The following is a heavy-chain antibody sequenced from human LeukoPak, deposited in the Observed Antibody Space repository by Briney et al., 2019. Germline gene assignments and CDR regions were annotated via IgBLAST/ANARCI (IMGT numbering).Heavy chain of an antibody. CDR2: ISGSGGST. D-gene: IGHD3-10*01. CDR1: GFTFSSYA. V-gene: IGHV3-23*01. Sequence: GGSLRLSCAASGFTFSSYAMSWVRQAPGKGLEWVSAISGSGGSTYYADSVKGRFTISRDNSKNTLYLQMNSLRAEDTAVYYCATIPVPLWFGESSFDYWGQGTLVTVPS. J-gene: IGHJ4*02. CDR3: ATIPVPLWFGESSFDY.